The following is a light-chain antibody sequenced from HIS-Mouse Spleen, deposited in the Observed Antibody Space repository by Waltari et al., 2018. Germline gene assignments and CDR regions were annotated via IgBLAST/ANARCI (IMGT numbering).Light chain of an antibody. J-gene: IGLJ2*01. CDR2: EDS. CDR3: YSTDSSGNHRV. V-gene: IGLV3-10*01. Sequence: SYELTQPPSVSVSPGQTARITCSGDALPKKYAYWYQQKSGPAPVLVIYEDSKRPSGIPGGFSGSSSGTMATLTISGAQVEDEADYYCYSTDSSGNHRVFGGGTKLTVL. CDR1: ALPKKY.